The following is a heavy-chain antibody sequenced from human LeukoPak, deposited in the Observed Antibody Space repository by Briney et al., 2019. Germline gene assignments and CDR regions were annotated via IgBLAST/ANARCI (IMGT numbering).Heavy chain of an antibody. CDR3: ARGSVLIGLFDY. V-gene: IGHV1-8*01. Sequence: ASVKVSCKASGYTFTSYDINWVRQAPGQGLEWMGWMNPNSGNTGYAQKFQGRVTMTRNTSISTAYMELSSLRSEDTAVYYCARGSVLIGLFDYWGQGTLVTVSS. CDR1: GYTFTSYD. J-gene: IGHJ4*02. CDR2: MNPNSGNT. D-gene: IGHD3-9*01.